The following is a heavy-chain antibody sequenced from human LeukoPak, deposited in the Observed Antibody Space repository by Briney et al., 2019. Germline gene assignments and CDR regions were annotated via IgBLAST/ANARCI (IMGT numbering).Heavy chain of an antibody. D-gene: IGHD3-10*01. Sequence: PGGSLRLSCAASGFTFTSYSMSWVRQAPGKGLEWVSAISGIGTSTYYADSVNGRFTISRENSKNTLYLQMNSLRAEDTAVYYCARIGPGIRGVLYYFDYWGQGNLVTVSS. J-gene: IGHJ4*02. CDR1: GFTFTSYS. V-gene: IGHV3-23*01. CDR2: ISGIGTST. CDR3: ARIGPGIRGVLYYFDY.